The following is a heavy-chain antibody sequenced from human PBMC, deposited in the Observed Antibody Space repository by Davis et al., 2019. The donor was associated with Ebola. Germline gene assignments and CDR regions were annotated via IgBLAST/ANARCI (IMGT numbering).Heavy chain of an antibody. CDR1: GFSFSDFW. Sequence: PGGSPRLSCATSGFSFSDFWMSWVRQAPGKGPEWVATMDQHQRETFYVDSVKGRFTTSRDNARNSMYLQMNSLRDDDTAVYFCVRSGAKTPHRHYLDKWGQGSLVTVSS. CDR2: MDQHQRET. CDR3: VRSGAKTPHRHYLDK. J-gene: IGHJ4*02. V-gene: IGHV3-7*01. D-gene: IGHD1-26*01.